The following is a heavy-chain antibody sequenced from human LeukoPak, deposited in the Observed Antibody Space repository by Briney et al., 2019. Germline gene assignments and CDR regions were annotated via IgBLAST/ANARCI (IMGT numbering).Heavy chain of an antibody. CDR3: ARALKSIAARHSFVFGFDP. J-gene: IGHJ5*02. CDR1: GFTFSSYW. V-gene: IGHV3-7*01. D-gene: IGHD6-6*01. CDR2: IKQDGSEK. Sequence: PGGSLRLSCAASGFTFSSYWMSWVRQAPGKGLEWVANIKQDGSEKYYVDSVKGRFTISRDNAKNSLYLQVNSLRPKDTAVYYCARALKSIAARHSFVFGFDPWGQGTLVTVSS.